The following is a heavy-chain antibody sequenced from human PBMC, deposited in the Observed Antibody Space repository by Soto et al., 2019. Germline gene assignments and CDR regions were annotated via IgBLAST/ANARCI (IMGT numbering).Heavy chain of an antibody. D-gene: IGHD3-10*01. CDR3: ARVSPTYGSGSSGYYFDY. CDR1: GGSISSGGYY. CDR2: IYYSGST. J-gene: IGHJ4*02. V-gene: IGHV4-31*03. Sequence: PSETLSLTCTVSGGSISSGGYYWSWIRQHPGKGLEWIGYIYYSGSTYYNPSLKSRVTISVDTSKNQFSLKLSSVTAADTAVYYCARVSPTYGSGSSGYYFDYWGQGTLVTVSS.